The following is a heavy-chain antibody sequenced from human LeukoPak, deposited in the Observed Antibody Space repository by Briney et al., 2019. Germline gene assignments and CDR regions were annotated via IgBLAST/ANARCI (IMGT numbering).Heavy chain of an antibody. D-gene: IGHD6-13*01. CDR1: GFTFSDYY. CDR2: ISSSGSII. Sequence: GGSLRLSCAASGFTFSDYYMSWIRQAPGKGLEWVSYISSSGSIIYYADSVKGRFTISRDNAKNSLYLQMNSLRAEDTAVYYCARSSSSHYYYYGMDVWGQGTTVTVSS. V-gene: IGHV3-11*01. CDR3: ARSSSSHYYYYGMDV. J-gene: IGHJ6*02.